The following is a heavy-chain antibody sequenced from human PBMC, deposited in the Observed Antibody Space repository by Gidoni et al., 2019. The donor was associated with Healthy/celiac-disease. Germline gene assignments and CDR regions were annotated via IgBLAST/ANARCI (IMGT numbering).Heavy chain of an antibody. CDR1: GSTLTSYD. Sequence: QFQRVQSGAAVKKPGASVKAPCKASGSTLTSYDINLVRQATGQGLEWMGWMNPNSGNTGYAQKFQGRVTMTRNTSISTAYMELSSLRSEDTAVYYCARGPYSSSWYFNYWGQGTLVTVSS. V-gene: IGHV1-8*01. D-gene: IGHD6-13*01. CDR2: MNPNSGNT. J-gene: IGHJ4*02. CDR3: ARGPYSSSWYFNY.